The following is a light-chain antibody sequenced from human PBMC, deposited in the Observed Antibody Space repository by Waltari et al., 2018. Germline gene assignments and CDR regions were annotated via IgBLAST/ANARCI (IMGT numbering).Light chain of an antibody. CDR3: SSYTXSSXLXX. V-gene: IGLV2-14*01. CDR1: SGDVGGYNY. CDR2: EVS. Sequence: SAXTQPXSVSGSPXQSITXXXTXTSGDVGGYNYVXWXQQHPGKAPKLMIYEVSNRPSGVXXRXSXSKXGNTASLTISGLXXEDEAXXXCSSYTXSSXLXXFXGXTXLTVL. J-gene: IGLJ2*01.